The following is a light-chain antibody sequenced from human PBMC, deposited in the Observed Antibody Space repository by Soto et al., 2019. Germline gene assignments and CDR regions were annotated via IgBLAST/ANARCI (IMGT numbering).Light chain of an antibody. J-gene: IGKJ1*01. V-gene: IGKV1-6*01. CDR1: QDIKNE. Sequence: AIQMTQSPSSLSASVGDRVTITCRASQDIKNELGWYQQKPGKAPNVLIYAASTLLSGVPSRFSGAGSGTAFPLTISSLQPEDFATYYCLQDHNYPRTFGQGTRVEIK. CDR3: LQDHNYPRT. CDR2: AAS.